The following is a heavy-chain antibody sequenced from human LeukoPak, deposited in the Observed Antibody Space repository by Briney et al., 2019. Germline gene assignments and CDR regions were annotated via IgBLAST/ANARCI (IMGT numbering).Heavy chain of an antibody. CDR3: ARVPYVAVAGYNPATWFDP. CDR1: GYTFTGYY. CDR2: INPNSGGT. D-gene: IGHD6-19*01. Sequence: EASVKVSCKASGYTFTGYYMHWVRQAPGQGLEWMGWINPNSGGTNYAQKFQGRVTMTRDTSISTAYMELSRLRSDDTAVYYCARVPYVAVAGYNPATWFDPWGQGTLVTVSS. J-gene: IGHJ5*02. V-gene: IGHV1-2*02.